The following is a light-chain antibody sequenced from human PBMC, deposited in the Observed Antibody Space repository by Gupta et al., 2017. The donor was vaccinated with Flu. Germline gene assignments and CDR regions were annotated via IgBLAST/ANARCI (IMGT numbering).Light chain of an antibody. J-gene: IGLJ3*02. Sequence: QTVVTQEPSFSVSPGGTVTLTCGLTSGSVSTSHYPGWYQQTPGQAPRTLIYSTNTRSSGVPARFSGSIRGNKAALTITGAQADDQAHYYCVLYMGSGMLVFGGGTKVTVL. CDR1: SGSVSTSHY. CDR2: STN. CDR3: VLYMGSGMLV. V-gene: IGLV8-61*01.